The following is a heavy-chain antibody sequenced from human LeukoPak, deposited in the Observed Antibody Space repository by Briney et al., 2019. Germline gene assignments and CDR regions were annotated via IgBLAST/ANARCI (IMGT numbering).Heavy chain of an antibody. Sequence: SETLSLTCAVYGGSFSGYYWSRIRQPPGKGLEWIGEINHSGSTNYNPSLKSRVTISVDTSKNQFSLKLSSVTAADTAVYYCARSKGYSSWYYFDYWGQGTLVTVSS. CDR1: GGSFSGYY. J-gene: IGHJ4*02. CDR3: ARSKGYSSWYYFDY. V-gene: IGHV4-34*01. D-gene: IGHD6-13*01. CDR2: INHSGST.